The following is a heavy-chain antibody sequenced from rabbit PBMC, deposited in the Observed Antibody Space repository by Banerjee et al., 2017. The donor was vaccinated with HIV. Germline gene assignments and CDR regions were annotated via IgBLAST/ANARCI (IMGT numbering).Heavy chain of an antibody. Sequence: TCKASGFSFSNKYVMCWVRQAPGKGLEWIACINTSSGTTYYASWAKGRFAISKTSSTTVTLQMTSLTAADTATYFCARGVAYTYGYAAYAYLDLWGPGTLVTVS. V-gene: IGHV1S40*01. CDR1: GFSFSNKYV. CDR2: INTSSGTT. J-gene: IGHJ4*01. CDR3: ARGVAYTYGYAAYAYLDL. D-gene: IGHD6-1*01.